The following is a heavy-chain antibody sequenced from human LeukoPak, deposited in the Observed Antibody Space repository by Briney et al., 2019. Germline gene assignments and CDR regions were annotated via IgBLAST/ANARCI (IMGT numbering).Heavy chain of an antibody. J-gene: IGHJ4*02. CDR3: SRSLDY. CDR1: GFPFSDYW. V-gene: IGHV3-7*01. CDR2: INQDGSIQ. Sequence: GGSLRLSCAASGFPFSDYWMDWVRQAPGQGMEWVANINQDGSIQYYADSVRGRFIISRNNAKNSLYLQMYSLRAEDTAIYFCSRSLDYLGQGALVTVSS.